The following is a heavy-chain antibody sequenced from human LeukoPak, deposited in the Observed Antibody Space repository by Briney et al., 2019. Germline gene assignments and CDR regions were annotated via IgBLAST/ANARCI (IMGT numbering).Heavy chain of an antibody. Sequence: ETLSLTCTVSGGSISSYYWSWIRQPPGKGLEWIGYIYYSGSNNYNTSLKSRVTISVATSNHQFSLKLSSVTAADTAVYYCARHVRLFAVVLPLFDPWGQGTLVTVSS. J-gene: IGHJ5*02. V-gene: IGHV4-59*08. CDR1: GGSISSYY. D-gene: IGHD3-3*01. CDR2: IYYSGSN. CDR3: ARHVRLFAVVLPLFDP.